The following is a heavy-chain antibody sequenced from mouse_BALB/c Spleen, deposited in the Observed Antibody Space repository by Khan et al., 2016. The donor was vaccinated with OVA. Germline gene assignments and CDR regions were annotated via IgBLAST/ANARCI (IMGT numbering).Heavy chain of an antibody. V-gene: IGHV5-6*01. J-gene: IGHJ3*01. CDR3: ASHLTGSFAY. CDR2: ISSDSSYT. Sequence: EVQLQESGGDLVKPGGSLKLSCAASGFTFSSYGMSWVRQTPDKRLEWVATISSDSSYTYYPDSVKGRFTISRDNVKNTLYLQMSSLRSEDTAIYYCASHLTGSFAYWGQGTLVTVSA. CDR1: GFTFSSYG. D-gene: IGHD4-1*01.